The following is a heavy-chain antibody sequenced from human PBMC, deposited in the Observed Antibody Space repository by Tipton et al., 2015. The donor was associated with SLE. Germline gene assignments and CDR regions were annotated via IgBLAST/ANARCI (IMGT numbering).Heavy chain of an antibody. D-gene: IGHD4-11*01. V-gene: IGHV4-4*07. CDR3: AREFLNPVTTVHYYFDL. CDR2: IYTNENT. CDR1: GCSISSYY. J-gene: IGHJ2*01. Sequence: TLSLTCTVSGCSISSYYWSWIRQPAGGGLEWIGRIYTNENTNYNPSLKSRVTMSVDTSKNHFSLKLISVTAADTAVYYCAREFLNPVTTVHYYFDLWGRGTLVTVSS.